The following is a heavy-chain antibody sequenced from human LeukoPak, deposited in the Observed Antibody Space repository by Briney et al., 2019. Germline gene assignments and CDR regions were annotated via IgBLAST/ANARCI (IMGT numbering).Heavy chain of an antibody. D-gene: IGHD4-11*01. CDR2: IYYSGST. J-gene: IGHJ4*02. V-gene: IGHV4-59*08. Sequence: KPSETLSLTCTVSGGSISNYYWSWIRQPPGEGLEWIGYIYYSGSTNYNPSLKSGFTISINTSKNQFSLNLTSVTAADTAVYYCARGGLGGITAYSNYLFDYWGQGTLVTVSS. CDR1: GGSISNYY. CDR3: ARGGLGGITAYSNYLFDY.